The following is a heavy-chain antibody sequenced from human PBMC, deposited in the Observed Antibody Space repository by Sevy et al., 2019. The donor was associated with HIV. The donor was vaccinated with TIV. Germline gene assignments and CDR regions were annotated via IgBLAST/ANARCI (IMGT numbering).Heavy chain of an antibody. CDR1: GGSISSYY. V-gene: IGHV4-59*01. CDR2: IYYSRST. Sequence: SETLSLTCTVSGGSISSYYWSWIRQPPGKGLEWIGYIYYSRSTNYNPSLKSRVTISVDTSKNQFSLKLSSVTAADTAVYYCARDRGITFGGVIVMTDAFDIWGQGTMVTVSS. CDR3: ARDRGITFGGVIVMTDAFDI. D-gene: IGHD3-16*02. J-gene: IGHJ3*02.